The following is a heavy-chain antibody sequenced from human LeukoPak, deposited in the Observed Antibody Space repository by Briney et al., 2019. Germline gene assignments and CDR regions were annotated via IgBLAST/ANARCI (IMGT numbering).Heavy chain of an antibody. CDR2: IFANGNT. Sequence: KSSETLSLTCTVSGGSISPNNWSWFRQPAGKGLEWIGRIFANGNTNFNPSLESRVSMSVDTSKNQFSLKLTSVTAADTAIYYCARDWGYYSFDSWGQGTQVTVSS. J-gene: IGHJ4*02. CDR3: ARDWGYYSFDS. D-gene: IGHD3-3*01. CDR1: GGSISPNN. V-gene: IGHV4-4*07.